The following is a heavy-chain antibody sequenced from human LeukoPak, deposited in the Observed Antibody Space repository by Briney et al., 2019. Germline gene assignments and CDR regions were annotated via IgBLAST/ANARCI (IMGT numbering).Heavy chain of an antibody. Sequence: ASVKVSCKASGYTLTSYGISWVRQAPGQGLEWMGWISAYNGNTNYAQKLQDRVTMTTDTSTSTAYMELRSLRSDDTAVYYCARDICSSTSCYEDYWGQGTLVTVSS. CDR2: ISAYNGNT. V-gene: IGHV1-18*04. J-gene: IGHJ4*02. CDR1: GYTLTSYG. D-gene: IGHD2-2*01. CDR3: ARDICSSTSCYEDY.